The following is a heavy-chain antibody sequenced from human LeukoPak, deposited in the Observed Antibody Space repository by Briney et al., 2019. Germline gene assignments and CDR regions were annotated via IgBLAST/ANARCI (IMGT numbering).Heavy chain of an antibody. J-gene: IGHJ4*02. V-gene: IGHV3-21*01. CDR2: ISSSSSYI. CDR1: GFTFSSYN. CDR3: ARDTYYYDSSGYYYPGGFDY. Sequence: GGSLRLSCAASGFTFSSYNMDWVRQAPGKGLEWVSSISSSSSYIYYADSMKGRFAISRDNAKNSLHLQMNSLRAEDTAVYYCARDTYYYDSSGYYYPGGFDYWGQGTLVTVSS. D-gene: IGHD3-22*01.